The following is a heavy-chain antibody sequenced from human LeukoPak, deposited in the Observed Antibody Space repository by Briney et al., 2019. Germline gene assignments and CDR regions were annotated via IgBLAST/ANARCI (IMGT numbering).Heavy chain of an antibody. V-gene: IGHV3-23*01. Sequence: PGGSLRLSCAASGFTSSTSAMNWVRQAPGKGLEWVSGISGGSINTYYADSVKGRFTISRDDSKSTLYLQMNSLRAEDTAVYYCAKVTVTMIVVVIERYFDYWGQGTLVTVSS. D-gene: IGHD3-22*01. CDR2: ISGGSINT. J-gene: IGHJ4*02. CDR1: GFTSSTSA. CDR3: AKVTVTMIVVVIERYFDY.